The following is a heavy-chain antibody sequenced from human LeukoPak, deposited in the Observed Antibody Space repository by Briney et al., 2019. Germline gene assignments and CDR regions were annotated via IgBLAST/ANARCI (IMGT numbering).Heavy chain of an antibody. J-gene: IGHJ4*02. D-gene: IGHD5-12*01. V-gene: IGHV3-23*01. CDR2: ISGSDGST. Sequence: PGGSLRLSCAASGFTFSSYAMSWVRQAPGKGLEWVSGISGSDGSTYYADSVKGRFTISRDNSKNTLYLQMNSLRAEDTAVYYCAKRSGYDYWYFDYWGQGTLVTVSS. CDR1: GFTFSSYA. CDR3: AKRSGYDYWYFDY.